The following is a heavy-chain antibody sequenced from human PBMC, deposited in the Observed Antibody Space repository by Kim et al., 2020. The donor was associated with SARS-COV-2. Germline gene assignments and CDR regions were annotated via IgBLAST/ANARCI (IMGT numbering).Heavy chain of an antibody. CDR1: GGSVSSGSYY. CDR3: ATVPYITPRQFDP. J-gene: IGHJ5*02. Sequence: SETLSLTCTVSGGSVSSGSYYWTWIRQPPGKGLEWIGLIYYSGSTNYNPSLKSRVTISVDTSKNQFSLRLNSVTAADTAVYYCATVPYITPRQFDPWGQGTLVTVSS. V-gene: IGHV4-61*01. CDR2: IYYSGST. D-gene: IGHD1-20*01.